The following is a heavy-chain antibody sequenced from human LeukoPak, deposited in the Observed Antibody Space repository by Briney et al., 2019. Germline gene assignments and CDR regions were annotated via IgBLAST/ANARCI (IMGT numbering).Heavy chain of an antibody. CDR1: GYTFTGYY. Sequence: ASVKVSCKASGYTFTGYYMHWVRQAPGQGLEWMGWINPNSGGTNYAQKFQGRVTMTRDTSISTAYMELSRLRSDDTAVYYCARDLDSSSWYFLNYWGQGTLVTVSS. CDR3: ARDLDSSSWYFLNY. J-gene: IGHJ4*02. V-gene: IGHV1-2*02. CDR2: INPNSGGT. D-gene: IGHD6-13*01.